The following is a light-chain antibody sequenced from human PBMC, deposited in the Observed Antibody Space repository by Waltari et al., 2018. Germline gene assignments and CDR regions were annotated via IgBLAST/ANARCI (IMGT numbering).Light chain of an antibody. CDR1: QVISSS. Sequence: DIQMTQSPSSLSSSVGDRVTISCRASQVISSSLNWYQQKPGKAPKLLIYAASNLPTGVPSRFSGRGSGPNFTLTISDLQPEDFATYHCQQSYSTGFTFGPGTRLDLK. CDR2: AAS. V-gene: IGKV1-39*01. CDR3: QQSYSTGFT. J-gene: IGKJ3*01.